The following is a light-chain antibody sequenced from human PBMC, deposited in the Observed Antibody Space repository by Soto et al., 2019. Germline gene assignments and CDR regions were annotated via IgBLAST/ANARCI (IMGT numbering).Light chain of an antibody. CDR2: KAS. V-gene: IGKV1-5*03. CDR3: QQYNSYSLT. Sequence: DIQMTQSPSTLSGSVGDRVTITCRASQTISSWLAWYQQKPGKAPKLLIYKASTLKSGVPSRFSGSGSGTEFTLTISSLQPDDFATYYCQQYNSYSLTFCGGTKVDIK. CDR1: QTISSW. J-gene: IGKJ4*01.